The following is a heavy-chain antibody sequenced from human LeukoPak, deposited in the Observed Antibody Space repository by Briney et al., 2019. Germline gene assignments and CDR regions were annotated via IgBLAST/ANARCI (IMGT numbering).Heavy chain of an antibody. J-gene: IGHJ3*02. Sequence: ASVKVSCKASGYTFTGYYMHWVRQAPGQGLEWMGWINPNSGNTDYAQKFQGRVTMTRDTSISTAYMELSSLRSEDTAVYYCARQTGTNALDIWGQGTMVTVSS. CDR1: GYTFTGYY. V-gene: IGHV1-2*02. D-gene: IGHD1-14*01. CDR2: INPNSGNT. CDR3: ARQTGTNALDI.